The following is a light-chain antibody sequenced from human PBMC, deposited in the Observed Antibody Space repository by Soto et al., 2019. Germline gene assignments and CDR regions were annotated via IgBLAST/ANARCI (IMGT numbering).Light chain of an antibody. CDR3: QQRSN. V-gene: IGKV3-11*01. CDR1: QSVSSY. J-gene: IGKJ1*01. Sequence: EIVMTQSPATLSVSPGERATLSCRASQSVSSYLAWYQQKPGQAPRLLIYDASNRATGIPARFSGSGSGTDFTLTISSLEPEDFAVYYCQQRSNFGQGTKVDIK. CDR2: DAS.